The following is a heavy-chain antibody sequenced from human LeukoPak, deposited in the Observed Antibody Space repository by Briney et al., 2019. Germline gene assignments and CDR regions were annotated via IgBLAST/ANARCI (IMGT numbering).Heavy chain of an antibody. J-gene: IGHJ4*02. Sequence: GGSLRLSCAASGFTFSSYAMHWVRQAPGKGLEWVAVISYDGSNKYYADSVKGRFTISKDNSKNTLYLQMDNLRVEDTAVYYCARDRFGSHPGADYWGQGTLLIVSS. V-gene: IGHV3-30*14. CDR2: ISYDGSNK. CDR3: ARDRFGSHPGADY. D-gene: IGHD3-16*01. CDR1: GFTFSSYA.